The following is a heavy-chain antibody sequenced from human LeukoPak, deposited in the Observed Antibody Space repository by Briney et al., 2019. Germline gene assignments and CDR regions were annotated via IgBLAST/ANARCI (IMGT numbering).Heavy chain of an antibody. CDR3: ATDSGYYYDSSGYYGAFDI. D-gene: IGHD3-22*01. J-gene: IGHJ3*02. CDR1: GGSISSYY. V-gene: IGHV4-59*01. CDR2: IYYSGST. Sequence: SETLSLTCTVSGGSISSYYWSWIRQPPGKGLEWIGYIYYSGSTNYNPSLKSRVTISVDTSKNQFSLKLSSVTAADTAVYYCATDSGYYYDSSGYYGAFDIWGQGTMVTVSS.